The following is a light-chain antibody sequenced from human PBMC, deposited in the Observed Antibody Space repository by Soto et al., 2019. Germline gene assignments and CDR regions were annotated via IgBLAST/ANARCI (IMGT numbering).Light chain of an antibody. CDR1: SSYIGGYNS. J-gene: IGLJ1*01. V-gene: IGLV2-14*01. CDR3: TSYTPIVTLGSV. Sequence: QSALTQPASVSGSPGQSITISCTGTSSYIGGYNSVSWYQQHPGRAPRLIIYEVTNRPSGVSNRFSASKSGNTASLTISGLQAEDEADYYCTSYTPIVTLGSVFGTGTKVTVL. CDR2: EVT.